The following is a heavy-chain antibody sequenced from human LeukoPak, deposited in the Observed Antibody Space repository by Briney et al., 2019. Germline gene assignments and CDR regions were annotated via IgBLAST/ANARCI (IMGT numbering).Heavy chain of an antibody. J-gene: IGHJ6*02. Sequence: GRSLRLSCAASGFTFSSYAMHWVRQAPGKGLEWVAVISYDGSNKYYAGSVKGRFTISRDNSKNTLYLQMNSLRAEDTAVYYCARDHRGMDVWGQGTTVTVSS. CDR3: ARDHRGMDV. CDR1: GFTFSSYA. V-gene: IGHV3-30-3*01. CDR2: ISYDGSNK.